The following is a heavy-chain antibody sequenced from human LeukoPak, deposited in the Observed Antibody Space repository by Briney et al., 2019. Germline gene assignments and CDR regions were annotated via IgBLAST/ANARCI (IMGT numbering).Heavy chain of an antibody. V-gene: IGHV4-34*01. CDR2: INHSGST. Sequence: SETLSLTCAVHGGSFSGYYWSWIRQPPGKGLEWIGEINHSGSTNYNPSLKSRVTISVDTSKNQFSLKLSSVTAADTAVYYCARGYPSGSYYPFDYWGQGTLVTVSS. J-gene: IGHJ4*02. D-gene: IGHD1-26*01. CDR1: GGSFSGYY. CDR3: ARGYPSGSYYPFDY.